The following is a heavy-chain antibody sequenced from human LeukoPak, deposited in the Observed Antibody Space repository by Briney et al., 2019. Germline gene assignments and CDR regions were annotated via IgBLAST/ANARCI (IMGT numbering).Heavy chain of an antibody. CDR2: INHSGST. V-gene: IGHV4-34*01. CDR3: ARHEYAVAGIFDY. J-gene: IGHJ4*02. CDR1: GGSFSGYY. D-gene: IGHD6-19*01. Sequence: SETLSLTCAVYGGSFSGYYWSWIRQPPGKGLEWIGEINHSGSTNYNPSPKSRVTISVDTSKNQFSLKLSSVTAADTAVYYCARHEYAVAGIFDYWGQGTLVTVSS.